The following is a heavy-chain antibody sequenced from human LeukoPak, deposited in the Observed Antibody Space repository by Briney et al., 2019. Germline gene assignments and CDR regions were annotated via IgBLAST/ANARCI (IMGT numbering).Heavy chain of an antibody. V-gene: IGHV4-39*01. J-gene: IGHJ6*02. CDR2: IYYSGST. CDR1: GGSISSSSYY. D-gene: IGHD3-16*01. CDR3: ARVGSYGMGYYYGMDV. Sequence: SETLSLTCTVSGGSISSSSYYWGWIRQPPGKGLEWIGSIYYSGSTYYNPSLKSPVTISVDTSKNQFSLKLSSVTAADTAVYYCARVGSYGMGYYYGMDVWGQGTTVTVSS.